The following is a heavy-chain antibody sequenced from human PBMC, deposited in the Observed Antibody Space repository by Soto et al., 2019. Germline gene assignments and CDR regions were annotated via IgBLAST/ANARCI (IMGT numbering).Heavy chain of an antibody. J-gene: IGHJ4*02. CDR2: IYHSGST. CDR1: GGSISSGGYS. Sequence: SETLSLTCAVSGGSISSGGYSWSWIRQPPGKGLEWIGYIYHSGSTYYNPSLKSRVTISVDRSKNQFSLKLSSVTAADTAVYYRAREEIVATLFDYWGPGTLVTVYS. V-gene: IGHV4-30-2*01. CDR3: AREEIVATLFDY. D-gene: IGHD5-12*01.